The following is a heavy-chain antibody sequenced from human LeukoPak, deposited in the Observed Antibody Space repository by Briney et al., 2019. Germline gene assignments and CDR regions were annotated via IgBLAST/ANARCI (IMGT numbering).Heavy chain of an antibody. CDR3: VAATRGIYYYGMDV. CDR2: ISGSGGST. V-gene: IGHV3-23*01. Sequence: SGGSLRLSCAASGFTFSRYNMNWVRQAPGKGLEWVSAISGSGGSTYYADSVKGRFTISRDNSKNTLYLQMNSLRAEDTAVYYCVAATRGIYYYGMDVWGQGTTVTVSS. D-gene: IGHD2-15*01. CDR1: GFTFSRYN. J-gene: IGHJ6*02.